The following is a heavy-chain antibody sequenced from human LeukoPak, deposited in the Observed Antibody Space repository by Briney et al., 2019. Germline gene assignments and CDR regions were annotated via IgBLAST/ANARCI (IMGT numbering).Heavy chain of an antibody. CDR3: ARRYYYDSSGYHFDY. D-gene: IGHD3-22*01. V-gene: IGHV4-4*07. Sequence: NPSETLSLTCTVAGEYISSYYWSWIRQSAENGLEWIGRVHISGTTHYSPSLQGRVTMSVDTSKNQFSLKLSSVTAADTAVYYCARRYYYDSSGYHFDYWGQGTLVTVSS. J-gene: IGHJ4*02. CDR1: GEYISSYY. CDR2: VHISGTT.